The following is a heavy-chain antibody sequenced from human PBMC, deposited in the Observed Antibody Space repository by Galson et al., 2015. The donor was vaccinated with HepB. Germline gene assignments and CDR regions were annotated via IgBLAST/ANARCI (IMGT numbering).Heavy chain of an antibody. CDR3: ARGGPGSGSDYFDY. J-gene: IGHJ4*02. Sequence: SVKVSCKASGGTFSSYAISWVRQAPGQGLEWMGRIIPILGIANYAQKFQGRVTITADKSTSTAYMELSSLRSEDTAVYYCARGGPGSGSDYFDYWGQGTLVTVSS. V-gene: IGHV1-69*04. CDR1: GGTFSSYA. CDR2: IIPILGIA. D-gene: IGHD3-10*01.